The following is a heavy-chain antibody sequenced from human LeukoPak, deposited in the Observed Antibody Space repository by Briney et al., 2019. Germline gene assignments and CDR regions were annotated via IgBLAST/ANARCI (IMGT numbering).Heavy chain of an antibody. CDR1: GYTFTSYD. CDR2: INPNSANT. D-gene: IGHD3-10*01. J-gene: IGHJ4*02. V-gene: IGHV1-8*01. Sequence: GASVKVSCKASGYTFTSYDINWVRQATGQGLEWMGWINPNSANTGYEQNFQGRVTMTRNTSISTAYMELSSLRSEDTAVYYCAIRFSRGSGSAIDYWGQGTLVTVSS. CDR3: AIRFSRGSGSAIDY.